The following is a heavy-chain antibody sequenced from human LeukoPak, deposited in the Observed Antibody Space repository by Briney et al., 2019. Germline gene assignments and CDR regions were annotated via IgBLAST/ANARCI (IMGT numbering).Heavy chain of an antibody. Sequence: GSLRLSCAASGFTFSSYAMSWVRQPPGKGLEWIGEINHSGSTNYNPSLKSRVTISVDMSENQFSLKLSSVTAADTAVYYCARGPPAKPGTGYYYGMDVWGQGTTVTVSS. J-gene: IGHJ6*02. V-gene: IGHV4-34*01. D-gene: IGHD2-2*01. CDR1: GFTFSSYA. CDR3: ARGPPAKPGTGYYYGMDV. CDR2: INHSGST.